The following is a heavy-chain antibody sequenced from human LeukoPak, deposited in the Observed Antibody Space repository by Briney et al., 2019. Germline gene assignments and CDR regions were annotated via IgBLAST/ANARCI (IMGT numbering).Heavy chain of an antibody. D-gene: IGHD3-22*01. J-gene: IGHJ3*02. V-gene: IGHV3-23*01. CDR2: ISGSGGST. CDR3: AKVEYYYDSSGYLSAFDI. Sequence: PGGSLRLSCAASGFTFSSYAMSWVRQAPGKGLEWVSAISGSGGSTYYADSVKGRFTISRDNSKNTLYLQMNSLRAEDTAVYYCAKVEYYYDSSGYLSAFDIWGQGTMVIVSS. CDR1: GFTFSSYA.